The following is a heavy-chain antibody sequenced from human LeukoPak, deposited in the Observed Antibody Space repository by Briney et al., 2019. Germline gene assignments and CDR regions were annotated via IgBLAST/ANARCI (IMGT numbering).Heavy chain of an antibody. J-gene: IGHJ4*02. Sequence: PSETLSLTCIASGVSLSNSSYFWGWIRQPPGKELEWIASIYHRGSTYYNPSLKSRVTIFLDTSENQFSLKLYSVTAADTASYYGAGHLSYFKWGSFYTDYSFDKWGQGSLVTVSS. CDR2: IYHRGST. D-gene: IGHD3-16*01. CDR1: GVSLSNSSYF. CDR3: AGHLSYFKWGSFYTDYSFDK. V-gene: IGHV4-39*01.